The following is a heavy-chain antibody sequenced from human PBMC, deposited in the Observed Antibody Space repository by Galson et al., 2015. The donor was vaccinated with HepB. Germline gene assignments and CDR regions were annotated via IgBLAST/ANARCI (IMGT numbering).Heavy chain of an antibody. Sequence: SLRLSCAASGFTFSNAWMSWVRQAPGKGLEWVGRIKSKTDGGTTDYAAPVKGRFTISRDDSKNTLYLQMNSLKTEDTAVYYCTTDLGYCSSTSCSDGAFDIWGQGTMVTVSS. V-gene: IGHV3-15*01. J-gene: IGHJ3*02. CDR2: IKSKTDGGTT. CDR3: TTDLGYCSSTSCSDGAFDI. CDR1: GFTFSNAW. D-gene: IGHD2-2*01.